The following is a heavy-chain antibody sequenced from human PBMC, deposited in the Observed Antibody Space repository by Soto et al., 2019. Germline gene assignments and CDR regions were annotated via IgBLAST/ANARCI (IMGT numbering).Heavy chain of an antibody. CDR3: PRVTGTSPPSFDY. Sequence: EVQLVESGGGLVQPGGSLRLSCAASGFTFSSYSMNWVRQAPGKGLEWVSYISGRSSTIYYADSVKGPFTISRDNAKNSLYLQMNSLRDEDTAVYYCPRVTGTSPPSFDYWRQATLVTVSS. D-gene: IGHD1-20*01. CDR1: GFTFSSYS. CDR2: ISGRSSTI. J-gene: IGHJ4*02. V-gene: IGHV3-48*02.